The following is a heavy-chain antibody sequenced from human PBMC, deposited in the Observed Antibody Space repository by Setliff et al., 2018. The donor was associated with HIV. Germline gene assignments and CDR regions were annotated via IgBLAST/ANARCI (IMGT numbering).Heavy chain of an antibody. CDR2: ISGSGGST. D-gene: IGHD5-12*01. Sequence: PGGSLRLSCAASGFTFSSYAMSWVRQAPGKGLEWVPAISGSGGSTYYADSVKGRFTISRDNSKNTLYLQMNSLRAEDTAVYYCAKDPRAAVATICDYWGQGTLVTVSS. V-gene: IGHV3-23*01. CDR3: AKDPRAAVATICDY. CDR1: GFTFSSYA. J-gene: IGHJ4*02.